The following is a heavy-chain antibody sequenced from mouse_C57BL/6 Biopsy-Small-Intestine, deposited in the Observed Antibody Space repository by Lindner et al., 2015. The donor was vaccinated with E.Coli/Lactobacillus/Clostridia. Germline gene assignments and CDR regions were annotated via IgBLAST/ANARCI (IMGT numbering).Heavy chain of an antibody. Sequence: VQLQESGAEMVRPGASVKLSCKASGYTFTSYWMHWVKQRPGQGLEWIGKIDPSDSETHYNQKFKDKATLTVDKSSNTAYMQLNSLTSEDSAVYYCARGDGNYEDYAMDYWGQGTSVTVSS. CDR2: IDPSDSET. J-gene: IGHJ4*01. CDR3: ARGDGNYEDYAMDY. D-gene: IGHD2-1*01. CDR1: GYTFTSYW. V-gene: IGHV1-52*01.